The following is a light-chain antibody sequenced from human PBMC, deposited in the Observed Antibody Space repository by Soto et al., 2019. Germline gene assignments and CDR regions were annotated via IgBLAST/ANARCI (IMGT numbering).Light chain of an antibody. J-gene: IGKJ1*01. Sequence: EIVLTQSPGTLSLSPGERATLSCRASQSVSSTYLAWYQQKPGQAPRLLIYGASSRTTGIPDRFSGSGSGTDFTLTISRLEPEDFAVYYCQQYVSSPWTFGHGTKVEI. CDR1: QSVSSTY. CDR3: QQYVSSPWT. CDR2: GAS. V-gene: IGKV3-20*01.